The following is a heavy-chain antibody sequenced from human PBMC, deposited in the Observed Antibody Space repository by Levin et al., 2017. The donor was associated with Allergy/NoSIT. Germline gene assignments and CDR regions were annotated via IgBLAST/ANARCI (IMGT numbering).Heavy chain of an antibody. CDR3: ATRNSYNSGPFHY. V-gene: IGHV3-23*01. D-gene: IGHD3-10*01. Sequence: PGGSLRLSCATSGFTFSIFAMSWVRQAPGKGLEWVSVISGNGGTPYYGDSVKGRFTISRDNSRNTLHLQMESLRVEDTAVYYCATRNSYNSGPFHYWGQGALVTVSP. CDR2: ISGNGGTP. CDR1: GFTFSIFA. J-gene: IGHJ4*02.